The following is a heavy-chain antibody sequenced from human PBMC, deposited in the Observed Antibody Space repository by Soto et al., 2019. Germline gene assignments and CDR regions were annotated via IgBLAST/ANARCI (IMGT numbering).Heavy chain of an antibody. CDR2: IFPNSGAT. CDR3: ARGRSLKWNWCDP. J-gene: IGHJ5*02. Sequence: ASVKVSCKASGYIFTGFYIHWVRQAPGQGLEWMGWIFPNSGATNYAQKFQGRVTLTRDTSISTGYLDLTRLTSDDTAVYYCARGRSLKWNWCDPWGQGTMGSVSS. CDR1: GYIFTGFY. V-gene: IGHV1-2*02. D-gene: IGHD2-15*01.